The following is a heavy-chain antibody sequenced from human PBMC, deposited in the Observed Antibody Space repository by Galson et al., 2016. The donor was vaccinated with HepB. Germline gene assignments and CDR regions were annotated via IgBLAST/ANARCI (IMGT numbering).Heavy chain of an antibody. CDR3: AREYSTAGFDY. CDR1: GFTFSSYW. V-gene: IGHV3-7*04. J-gene: IGHJ4*02. D-gene: IGHD2-21*01. CDR2: IKQDGSEK. Sequence: SLRLSCAASGFTFSSYWMNWVRQAPGKGLEWVANIKQDGSEKYYVDSVKGRFTISRDNSDNTMYLQMSSLRAEDTAVYYCAREYSTAGFDYWGQGTLVTVSS.